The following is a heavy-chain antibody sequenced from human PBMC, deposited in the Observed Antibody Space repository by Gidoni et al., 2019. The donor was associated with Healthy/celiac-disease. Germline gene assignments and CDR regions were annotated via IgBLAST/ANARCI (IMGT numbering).Heavy chain of an antibody. CDR1: GFTFSSYS. V-gene: IGHV3-48*01. CDR2: ISSSSSTI. D-gene: IGHD3-22*01. Sequence: GFTFSSYSMNWVRQAPGKGLEWVSYISSSSSTIYYADSVKGRFTIPRDNAKNSLYLQMNSLRAEDTAVYYCASSHYYDSSGYDAFDIWGQGTMVTVSS. CDR3: ASSHYYDSSGYDAFDI. J-gene: IGHJ3*02.